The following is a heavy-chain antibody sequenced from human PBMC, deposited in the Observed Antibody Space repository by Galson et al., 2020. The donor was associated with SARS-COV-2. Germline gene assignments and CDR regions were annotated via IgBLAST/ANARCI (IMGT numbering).Heavy chain of an antibody. CDR1: GFTFRNYG. J-gene: IGHJ6*03. D-gene: IGHD3-3*01. CDR3: ANSGYDVWSGYYYYYYMDV. CDR2: ISFDGINK. V-gene: IGHV3-30*18. Sequence: GGSLRLSCAAYGFTFRNYGMHWVRQVPGKGLEWVAVISFDGINKYYADSVKGRFTISRDNSQNTLNLQMNSLRAEDTAVYYCANSGYDVWSGYYYYYYMDVWGKGTTVTVSS.